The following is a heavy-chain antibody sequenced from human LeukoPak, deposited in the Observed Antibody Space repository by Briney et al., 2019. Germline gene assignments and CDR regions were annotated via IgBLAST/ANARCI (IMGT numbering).Heavy chain of an antibody. D-gene: IGHD3-22*01. CDR2: IIPIFGTA. Sequence: SVKVSCKASGGTFSNYTFTWVRQAPGQGLEWMGGIIPIFGTANYAQKFQGRVTITADESTSTAYMELSSLRSEDTAVYYCARDRQVPPTYYYDSSGYRLDYWGQGTLVTVSS. V-gene: IGHV1-69*13. CDR1: GGTFSNYT. CDR3: ARDRQVPPTYYYDSSGYRLDY. J-gene: IGHJ4*02.